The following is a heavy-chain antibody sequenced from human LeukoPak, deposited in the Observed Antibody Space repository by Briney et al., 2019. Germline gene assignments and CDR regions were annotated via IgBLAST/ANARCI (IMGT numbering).Heavy chain of an antibody. Sequence: SETLSLTCTVSGGSVSSGSYYWSWIRQPPGEGLEWIGYIYYSGSTNYNPSLKSRVTISVDTSKNQFSLKLSSVTAADTAVYHCAREAMYSYGNNFDYWGQGTLVTVSS. J-gene: IGHJ4*02. CDR3: AREAMYSYGNNFDY. CDR1: GGSVSSGSYY. CDR2: IYYSGST. V-gene: IGHV4-61*01. D-gene: IGHD5-18*01.